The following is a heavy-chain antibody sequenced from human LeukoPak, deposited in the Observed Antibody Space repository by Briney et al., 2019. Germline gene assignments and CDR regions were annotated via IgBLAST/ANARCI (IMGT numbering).Heavy chain of an antibody. CDR2: IGTAGDT. CDR1: GFTSTNHA. CDR3: VRQKESHGNFDY. V-gene: IGHV3-13*01. D-gene: IGHD1-26*01. Sequence: GGSLRLSCAASGFTSTNHAMHWVRQGTGKGLEWVSAIGTAGDTFYPGSVKGRFTISRENAKKSLYLQMNSLRAEDTAVYYCVRQKESHGNFDYWGQGTLVTVSS. J-gene: IGHJ4*02.